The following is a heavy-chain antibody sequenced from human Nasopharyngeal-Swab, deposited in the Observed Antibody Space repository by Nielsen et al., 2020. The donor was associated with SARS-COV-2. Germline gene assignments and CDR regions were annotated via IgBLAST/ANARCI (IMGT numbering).Heavy chain of an antibody. CDR1: GGSISSSSYY. CDR3: ARHVVVTALIDY. V-gene: IGHV4-39*01. Sequence: SETLSLTCTVSGGSISSSSYYWGWIRQPPGKGLEWIGSIYYSGSTYYNPSLKSRVTISVDTSKNQFSLKLSSVTAADTAVYYCARHVVVTALIDYWGQGTLVTVSS. J-gene: IGHJ4*02. D-gene: IGHD2-21*02. CDR2: IYYSGST.